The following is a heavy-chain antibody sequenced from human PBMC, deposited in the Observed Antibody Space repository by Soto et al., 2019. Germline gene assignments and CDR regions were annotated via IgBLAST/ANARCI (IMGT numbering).Heavy chain of an antibody. D-gene: IGHD4-17*01. V-gene: IGHV3-43*01. Sequence: EVQLVESGGVVVQPGGSLRLSCAASGFKFEDYTMHWVRQAPGKGLEWVSLIAWDGVSIFYGDSVKGRFTISRDNRKNSLSLQMSSLRSEDTAFYYCVKEGEAYGDPSRGLDSWGQGTLVTVSS. CDR2: IAWDGVSI. CDR3: VKEGEAYGDPSRGLDS. J-gene: IGHJ5*01. CDR1: GFKFEDYT.